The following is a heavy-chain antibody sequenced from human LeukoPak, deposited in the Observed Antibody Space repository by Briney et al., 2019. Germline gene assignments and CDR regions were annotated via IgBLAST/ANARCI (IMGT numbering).Heavy chain of an antibody. J-gene: IGHJ4*02. CDR3: ARGRWLQPWGYFDY. V-gene: IGHV1-69*05. D-gene: IGHD5-24*01. CDR2: IIPIFGTA. CDR1: GGTFSSYA. Sequence: ASVTVSCKASGGTFSSYAISWVRQAPGQGLEWMGGIIPIFGTANYAQKFQGTVTITTDESTTTAYMELSSLRSEDTAVYYCARGRWLQPWGYFDYWGQGTLVTVSS.